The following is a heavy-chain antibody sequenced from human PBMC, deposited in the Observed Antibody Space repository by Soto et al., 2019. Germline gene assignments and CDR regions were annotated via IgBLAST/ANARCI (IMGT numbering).Heavy chain of an antibody. CDR2: IIPIFGTA. J-gene: IGHJ4*02. D-gene: IGHD5-12*01. CDR1: GGTFSSYA. CDR3: ARDRGHSGDDHYHIPYFDD. Sequence: SVKVSCKASGGTFSSYAISWVRQAPGQGLEWMGGIIPIFGTANYAQKFQGRVTITADESTSTAYMELSSLRSEDTAVYYCARDRGHSGDDHYHIPYFDDSGRGTLDTDSS. V-gene: IGHV1-69*13.